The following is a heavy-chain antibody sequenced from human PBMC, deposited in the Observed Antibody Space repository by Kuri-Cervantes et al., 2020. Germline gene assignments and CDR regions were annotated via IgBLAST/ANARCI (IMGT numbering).Heavy chain of an antibody. J-gene: IGHJ6*02. CDR3: AKDFLRGDYDSYYYYYGMDV. CDR1: GYTFTSYY. CDR2: INPSGGST. V-gene: IGHV1-46*01. D-gene: IGHD5-12*01. Sequence: ASVKVSCKASGYTFTSYYMHWVRQAPGQGLEWMGIINPSGGSTSYAQKFQGRVTMTRDTSTSTVYMELSSLRAEDTAVYYCAKDFLRGDYDSYYYYYGMDVWGQGTTVTVSS.